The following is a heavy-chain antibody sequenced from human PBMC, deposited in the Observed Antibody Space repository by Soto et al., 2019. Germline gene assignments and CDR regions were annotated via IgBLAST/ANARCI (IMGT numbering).Heavy chain of an antibody. V-gene: IGHV1-2*02. CDR1: GYRFIAYY. Sequence: ASVKVSCKASGYRFIAYYMYWVRQAPGQGLEWMGWINPNTGDTNYAQKFQGRVTVTRDTSISTAYMELSSLISDDTAVYYCARDRPFDYWGQGTLVTVSS. J-gene: IGHJ4*02. CDR2: INPNTGDT. CDR3: ARDRPFDY.